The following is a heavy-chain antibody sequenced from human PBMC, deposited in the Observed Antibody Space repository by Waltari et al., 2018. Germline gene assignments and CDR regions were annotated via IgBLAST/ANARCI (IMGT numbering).Heavy chain of an antibody. D-gene: IGHD2-15*01. V-gene: IGHV1-2*02. CDR3: ARLRYCSGGSCQRYFDY. J-gene: IGHJ4*02. CDR1: GYTFTGYY. Sequence: QVQLVQSGAEVKKPGASVKVSCKASGYTFTGYYMHWVRQAPGQGLEWMGWINPNSGGTNYAQKLQGRVTMTRDTSISTAYMELSRLRSDDTAVYYCARLRYCSGGSCQRYFDYWGQGTLVTVSS. CDR2: INPNSGGT.